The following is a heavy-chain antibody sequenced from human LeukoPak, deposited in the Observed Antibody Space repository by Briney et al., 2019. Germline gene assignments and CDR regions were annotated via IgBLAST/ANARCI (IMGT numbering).Heavy chain of an antibody. CDR2: INHSGST. V-gene: IGHV4-34*01. CDR1: GGSFSGYY. Sequence: SETLSLTCAVYGGSFSGYYWSWIRQLPGKGLEWIGEINHSGSTNYNPSLKSRVTISVDTSKNQFSLKLSSVTAADTAVYYCAMVEAKSGYSYYYYMDVWGKGTTVTVSS. D-gene: IGHD3-22*01. J-gene: IGHJ6*03. CDR3: AMVEAKSGYSYYYYMDV.